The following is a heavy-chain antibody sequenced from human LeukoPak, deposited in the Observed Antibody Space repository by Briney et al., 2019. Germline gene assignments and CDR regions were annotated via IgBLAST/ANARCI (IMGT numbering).Heavy chain of an antibody. V-gene: IGHV4-59*01. D-gene: IGHD1-14*01. J-gene: IGHJ6*03. CDR3: ARALNHYYYYYYMDV. CDR2: IYYSGST. Sequence: SETLSLTCTVSGGSINSYYWSWIRQPPGKGLEWIGYIYYSGSTNYNPSLKSRVTISVDTSKNQFSLKLSSVTAADTAVYYCARALNHYYYYYYMDVWGKGTTATVSS. CDR1: GGSINSYY.